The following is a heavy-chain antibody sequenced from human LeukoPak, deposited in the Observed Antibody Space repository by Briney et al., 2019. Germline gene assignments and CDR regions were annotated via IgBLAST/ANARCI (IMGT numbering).Heavy chain of an antibody. CDR1: GYTFSTYG. CDR2: ISAYNGNT. D-gene: IGHD4-23*01. CDR3: ARGLRLRWSRTTYYFDY. V-gene: IGHV1-18*01. Sequence: ASVKVSCKASGYTFSTYGITWVRQAPGQGLEWMGWISAYNGNTNYAEKIQGRVTMTTDTSTSTAYMELRSLRFDDTAVYYCARGLRLRWSRTTYYFDYWGQGTLVTVSS. J-gene: IGHJ4*02.